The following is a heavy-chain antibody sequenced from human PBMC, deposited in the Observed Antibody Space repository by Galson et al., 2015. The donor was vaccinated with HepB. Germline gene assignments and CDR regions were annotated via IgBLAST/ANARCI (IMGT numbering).Heavy chain of an antibody. D-gene: IGHD6-19*01. J-gene: IGHJ4*02. CDR3: ARGPGIAVAPVLTPFDY. V-gene: IGHV3-53*01. Sequence: SLRLSCAASGFTVSSKYMSWVRQAPAKGLEWVSIIYSGGSTYYADSVKGRFTISRDNSKNTLYFQMNSLRAEDTAVYYCARGPGIAVAPVLTPFDYWGQGALVTVSS. CDR2: IYSGGST. CDR1: GFTVSSKY.